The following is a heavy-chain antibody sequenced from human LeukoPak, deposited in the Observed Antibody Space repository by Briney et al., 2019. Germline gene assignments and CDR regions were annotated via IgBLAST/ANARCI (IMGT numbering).Heavy chain of an antibody. CDR2: INHSGST. V-gene: IGHV4-34*01. CDR1: GGSLSGYY. Sequence: SETLSLTCAVYGGSLSGYYWSWIRQPPGKGLEWIGEINHSGSTNYNPSLKSRVTISVDTSKNQFSLKLSSVTAADTAVYYCAVSLNPQFAYYYGMDVWGQGTTVTVSS. J-gene: IGHJ6*02. D-gene: IGHD3-10*01. CDR3: AVSLNPQFAYYYGMDV.